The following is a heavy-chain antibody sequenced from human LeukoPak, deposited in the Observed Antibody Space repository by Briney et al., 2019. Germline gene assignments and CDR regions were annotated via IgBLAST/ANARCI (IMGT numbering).Heavy chain of an antibody. D-gene: IGHD2-2*01. CDR2: ISGSGGST. J-gene: IGHJ5*02. V-gene: IGHV3-23*01. CDR1: GFTFSSYA. Sequence: GGSLRLSCAASGFTFSSYAMSWVRQAPGKGLEWISAISGSGGSTYYADSVKGRFTISRDNSKNTLYLQMNSLRAEDTAVYYCAKNRVVVPAAMRSWGQGTLVTVSS. CDR3: AKNRVVVPAAMRS.